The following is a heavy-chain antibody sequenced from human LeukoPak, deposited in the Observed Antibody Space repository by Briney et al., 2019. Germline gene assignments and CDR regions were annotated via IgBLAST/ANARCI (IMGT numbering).Heavy chain of an antibody. CDR1: GFTFNNYW. V-gene: IGHV3-7*03. J-gene: IGHJ3*02. CDR3: SRLDDAFDI. Sequence: GGSLRLSCEASGFTFNNYWMSWVRQAPGKGLEWVANIRYDGSEKNYVDSVKGRFTISRDNAKNSLYLQMNSLKTEDTAVYYCSRLDDAFDIWGQGTMVTVSS. CDR2: IRYDGSEK.